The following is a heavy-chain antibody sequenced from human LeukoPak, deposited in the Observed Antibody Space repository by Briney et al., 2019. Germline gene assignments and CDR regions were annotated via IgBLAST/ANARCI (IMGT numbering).Heavy chain of an antibody. J-gene: IGHJ4*02. D-gene: IGHD7-27*01. CDR2: IYPGDSDT. Sequence: GESLKISCKGSGYSFTSYWIGWVRQMPGKGLEWTGIIYPGDSDTRYSPSFQGQVTISADKSISTAYLQWSSLKASDTAMYYCARGSDNWGWTRAFDYWGQGTLVTVSS. V-gene: IGHV5-51*01. CDR1: GYSFTSYW. CDR3: ARGSDNWGWTRAFDY.